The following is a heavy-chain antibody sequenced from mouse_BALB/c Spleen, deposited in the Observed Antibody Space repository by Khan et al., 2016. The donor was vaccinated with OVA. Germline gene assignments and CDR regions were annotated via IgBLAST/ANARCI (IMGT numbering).Heavy chain of an antibody. V-gene: IGHV3-2*02. CDR2: ISYSGVT. CDR1: GYSITSGYA. Sequence: EVQLVESGPGLVKPSQSLSLTCTVTGYSITSGYAWNWIRQFPGNKLEWMGYISYSGVTSYTPSFKSRISITRDISKNQFFLQLTSVTNEDTATCYGARGKYYGYYFDYWGQGTTLTVSS. CDR3: ARGKYYGYYFDY. D-gene: IGHD1-1*01. J-gene: IGHJ2*01.